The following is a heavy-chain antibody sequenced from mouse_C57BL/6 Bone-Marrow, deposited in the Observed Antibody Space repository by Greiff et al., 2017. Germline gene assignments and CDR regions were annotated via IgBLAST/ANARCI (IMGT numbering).Heavy chain of an antibody. CDR1: GYTFTDYY. CDR3: ARWGGNYRMDY. CDR2: INPYNGGT. V-gene: IGHV1-19*01. D-gene: IGHD2-1*01. Sequence: VQLQPSGPVLVKPGASVKMSCKASGYTFTDYYMNWVKQSHGKSLEWIGVINPYNGGTSYNQKFKGKATLTVDKSSSTAYMELNSLTSEDSAVYYCARWGGNYRMDYWGQGTSVTVSS. J-gene: IGHJ4*01.